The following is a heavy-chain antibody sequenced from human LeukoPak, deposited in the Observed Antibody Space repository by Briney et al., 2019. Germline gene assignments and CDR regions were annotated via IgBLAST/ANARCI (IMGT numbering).Heavy chain of an antibody. Sequence: GGSLRLSCVASGFTFSDYGMLWVRQPPGKGLEWGAVISYDGRNEHYADSVKGRFTISRDNSKNTLYLQMNSLRAEDTAIYYCAKIRDSSSWTTFDYWGQGTLVTVSS. CDR1: GFTFSDYG. V-gene: IGHV3-30*18. CDR3: AKIRDSSSWTTFDY. J-gene: IGHJ4*02. CDR2: ISYDGRNE. D-gene: IGHD3-22*01.